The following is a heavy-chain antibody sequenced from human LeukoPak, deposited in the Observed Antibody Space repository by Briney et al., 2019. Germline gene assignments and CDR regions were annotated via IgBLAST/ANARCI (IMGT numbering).Heavy chain of an antibody. D-gene: IGHD2-21*02. CDR1: GYTFTGYY. J-gene: IGHJ4*02. CDR2: INPSGGST. CDR3: ARDVARVGAYCGGDCGDYFDY. Sequence: GASVKVSCKASGYTFTGYYIHWVRQAPGQGLEWMGIINPSGGSTSYAQKFQGRVTMTRDMSTSTVYMELSSLRSEDTAVYYCARDVARVGAYCGGDCGDYFDYWGQGTLVTVSS. V-gene: IGHV1-46*01.